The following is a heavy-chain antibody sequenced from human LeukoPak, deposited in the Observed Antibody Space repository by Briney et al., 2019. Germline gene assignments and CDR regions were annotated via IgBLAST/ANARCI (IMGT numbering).Heavy chain of an antibody. D-gene: IGHD3-22*01. V-gene: IGHV3-66*01. CDR3: ARIGLYYYDSSGYLGY. J-gene: IGHJ4*02. CDR1: EFSVGSNY. CDR2: IYSGGST. Sequence: GGSLRLSCAASEFSVGSNYMTWVRQAPGKGLEWVSLIYSGGSTYYADSVKGRFTISRDNSKNTLYLQMNSLRAEDTAVYYCARIGLYYYDSSGYLGYWGQGTLVTVSS.